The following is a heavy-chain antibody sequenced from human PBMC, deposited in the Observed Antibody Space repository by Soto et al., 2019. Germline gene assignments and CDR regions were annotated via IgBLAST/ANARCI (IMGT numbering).Heavy chain of an antibody. Sequence: VGSLRLSCAASGFTFSSYGMHWVRQAPGKGLEWVAVISYDGSNKYYADSVKGRFTISRDNSKNTLYLQMNSLRAEDTAVYYCAKDKRIAAAGRSFDYWGQGALVTVSS. D-gene: IGHD6-13*01. CDR2: ISYDGSNK. J-gene: IGHJ4*02. V-gene: IGHV3-30*18. CDR1: GFTFSSYG. CDR3: AKDKRIAAAGRSFDY.